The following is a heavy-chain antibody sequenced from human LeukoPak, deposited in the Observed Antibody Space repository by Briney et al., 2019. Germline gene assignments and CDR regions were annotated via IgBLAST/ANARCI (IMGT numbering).Heavy chain of an antibody. CDR1: GFTFSSYA. CDR2: ISYDGSNK. J-gene: IGHJ6*02. CDR3: ARDYGDYDYYYYGMDV. V-gene: IGHV3-30-3*01. Sequence: GRSLRLSCAASGFTFSSYAMHWVRQAPGKGLEWVAVISYDGSNKYYADSVKGRFTISRDNSKNTLYLQMNSLRAEDTAVYYCARDYGDYDYYYYGMDVWGQGTTVTVS. D-gene: IGHD4-17*01.